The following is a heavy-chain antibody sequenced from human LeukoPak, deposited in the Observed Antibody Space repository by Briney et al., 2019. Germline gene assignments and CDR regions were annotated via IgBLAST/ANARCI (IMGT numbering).Heavy chain of an antibody. CDR3: AKVPLDDYDSSGYYYGIDY. CDR1: GFTFSSYA. Sequence: QTGGSLRLSCAASGFTFSSYAMSWVRQAPGKGLEWVSAISISGGSTYFADSVKGRFTISRDNSKNTLYLQMNSLRAEDTAVYYCAKVPLDDYDSSGYYYGIDYWGQGTLVTVSS. D-gene: IGHD3-22*01. CDR2: ISISGGST. V-gene: IGHV3-23*01. J-gene: IGHJ4*02.